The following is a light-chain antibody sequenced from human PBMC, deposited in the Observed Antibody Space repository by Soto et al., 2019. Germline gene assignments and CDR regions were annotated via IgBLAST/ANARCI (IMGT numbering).Light chain of an antibody. CDR1: SSDVGGYNY. CDR3: CSYAGSYIWV. Sequence: QSVLTQPRSVSGSPGQSVTISCTGTSSDVGGYNYVSWYQQHPGKAPKLMIYDVSKRPSGVPDRFSGSKSGNTASPTISGLQAEDEADYYCCSYAGSYIWVFGGGTKLTVL. V-gene: IGLV2-11*01. J-gene: IGLJ3*02. CDR2: DVS.